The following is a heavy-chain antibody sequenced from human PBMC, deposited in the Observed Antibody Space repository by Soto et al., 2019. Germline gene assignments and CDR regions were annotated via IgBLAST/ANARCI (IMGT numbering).Heavy chain of an antibody. D-gene: IGHD6-13*01. J-gene: IGHJ6*02. CDR2: INPSGGST. V-gene: IGHV1-46*01. Sequence: VRQATGQGLEWMGIINPSGGSTSYAQKFQGRVTMTRDTSTSTVYMELSSLRSEDTAVYYCARLGIAAHLSYYGMDVWGQGTTVTVSS. CDR3: ARLGIAAHLSYYGMDV.